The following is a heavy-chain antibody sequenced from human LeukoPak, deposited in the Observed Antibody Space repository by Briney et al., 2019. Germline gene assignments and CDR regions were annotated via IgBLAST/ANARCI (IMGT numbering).Heavy chain of an antibody. CDR1: GFTFSSYG. D-gene: IGHD1-26*01. V-gene: IGHV3-30*18. Sequence: GRSLRLSCAASGFTFSSYGMHWVRQAPGKGLEWVAVISYDGSNKYYADSVKGRFTISRDNSKNTLYLQMNSLRAEDTAVYSCAKDGGSYTPFDYWGQGTLVTVSS. CDR2: ISYDGSNK. CDR3: AKDGGSYTPFDY. J-gene: IGHJ4*02.